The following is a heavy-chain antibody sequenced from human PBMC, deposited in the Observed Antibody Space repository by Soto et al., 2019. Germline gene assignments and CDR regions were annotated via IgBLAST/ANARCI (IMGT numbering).Heavy chain of an antibody. D-gene: IGHD3-10*01. Sequence: GASVKVSCKASGYTFTSYAMHWVRQAPGQRLEWMGWINAGNGNTKYSQKLQGRDNITRDTSASTAYMELNSLRSEDTAVYYCAASITMVRGVIGYYYYMDVWGKGPRSPSP. V-gene: IGHV1-3*01. CDR2: INAGNGNT. CDR1: GYTFTSYA. CDR3: AASITMVRGVIGYYYYMDV. J-gene: IGHJ6*03.